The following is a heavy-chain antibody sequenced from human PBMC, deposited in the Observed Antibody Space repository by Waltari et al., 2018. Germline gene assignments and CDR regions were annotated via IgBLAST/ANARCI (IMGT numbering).Heavy chain of an antibody. V-gene: IGHV1-69*04. J-gene: IGHJ6*03. Sequence: QVQLVQSGAEVKKPGSSVKVSCKASGGTFSSYAISWVRQAPGQGLEWMGGIIPILGIANYAQKFQGRVTITADESTSTAYMELSSLRSEDTAVYYCARDARQTVVVPAAMESYYYYYMDVWGKGTTVTVSS. CDR3: ARDARQTVVVPAAMESYYYYYMDV. CDR1: GGTFSSYA. CDR2: IIPILGIA. D-gene: IGHD2-2*01.